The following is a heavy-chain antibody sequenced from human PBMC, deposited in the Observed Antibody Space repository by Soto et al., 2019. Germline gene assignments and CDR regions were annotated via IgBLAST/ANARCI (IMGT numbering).Heavy chain of an antibody. Sequence: QVQLVQSGAEVKKPGASVKVSCKASGYTFTNYPMHWVRQAPGQRLEWMGWINAGNGDTKYSQKFQGRVTITRDTSASTAYMELSSLRSEDTAVYYCARDWTHYDSSGPGDYWGQGTLVTVSS. D-gene: IGHD3-22*01. CDR1: GYTFTNYP. J-gene: IGHJ4*02. V-gene: IGHV1-3*01. CDR3: ARDWTHYDSSGPGDY. CDR2: INAGNGDT.